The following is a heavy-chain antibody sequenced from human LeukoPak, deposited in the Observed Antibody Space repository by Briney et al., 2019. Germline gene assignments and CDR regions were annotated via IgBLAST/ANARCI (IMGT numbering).Heavy chain of an antibody. CDR2: IWYDGSNK. CDR3: ARYNSGWLDY. Sequence: GRSLRLSCEASGFTFSSYGIHWVRQTPGKGLEWVAIIWYDGSNKYYADSLKGRFTVSRDNSKNTVYLQMNSLRAEDTAVYYSARYNSGWLDYWGQGTLVTVSS. D-gene: IGHD6-19*01. J-gene: IGHJ4*02. CDR1: GFTFSSYG. V-gene: IGHV3-33*01.